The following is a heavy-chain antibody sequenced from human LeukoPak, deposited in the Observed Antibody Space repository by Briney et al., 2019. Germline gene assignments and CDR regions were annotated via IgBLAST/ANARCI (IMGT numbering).Heavy chain of an antibody. Sequence: GGSLRLSCAASGFTFSSYAMSWVRQAPGKGLEWVSAISGSGGSTYYADSVKGRFTISRDNSKNTLYLQMNSLRAEDTAVYYCAKKTGGSYRYLVAAFDYWGQGTLVTVSS. CDR1: GFTFSSYA. CDR2: ISGSGGST. V-gene: IGHV3-23*01. J-gene: IGHJ4*02. D-gene: IGHD3-16*02. CDR3: AKKTGGSYRYLVAAFDY.